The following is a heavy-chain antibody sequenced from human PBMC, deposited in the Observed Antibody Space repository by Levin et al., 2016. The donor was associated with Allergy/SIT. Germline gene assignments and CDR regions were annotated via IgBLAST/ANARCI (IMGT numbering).Heavy chain of an antibody. J-gene: IGHJ4*02. CDR3: ARGTGWGFGDS. D-gene: IGHD3/OR15-3a*01. Sequence: GESLKISCAASGFTFSSYWMHWVRQAPGKGLVWVSRIQSDGSSTTYADSVKGRFTISRDNAKNTLYLQMNSLRAEDTAVYYCARGTGWGFGDSWGQGTLVTVSS. CDR1: GFTFSSYW. CDR2: IQSDGSST. V-gene: IGHV3-74*01.